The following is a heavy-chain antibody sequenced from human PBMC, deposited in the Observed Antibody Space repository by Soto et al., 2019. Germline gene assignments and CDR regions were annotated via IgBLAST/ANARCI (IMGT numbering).Heavy chain of an antibody. Sequence: PGGSLRLSCAASGFTFSNAWINWVRPAPGKGLEWVGRIKSKIHCGTTDFAAPVKGRFAISRDDSKNVAYMEMNSLKIEDTAVYYCSTDTYSELTVVWIDNWGQGILVTVSS. V-gene: IGHV3-15*07. J-gene: IGHJ4*02. CDR3: STDTYSELTVVWIDN. CDR2: IKSKIHCGTT. CDR1: GFTFSNAW. D-gene: IGHD3-22*01.